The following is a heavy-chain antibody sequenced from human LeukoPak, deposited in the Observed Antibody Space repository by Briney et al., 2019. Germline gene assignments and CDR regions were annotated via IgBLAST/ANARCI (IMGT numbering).Heavy chain of an antibody. CDR3: VQVGSSYYLN. J-gene: IGHJ4*02. CDR1: GFTFSDYP. Sequence: PVGSLTLSCSASGFTFSDYPMHWVRQTPGKGLEYVSAISKNGDDTYYADSVKGRFTISRDNSKNTLYLQMSSLRTEDAAVFYCVQVGSSYYLNWGQGTLVIVSS. V-gene: IGHV3-64D*06. D-gene: IGHD6-13*01. CDR2: ISKNGDDT.